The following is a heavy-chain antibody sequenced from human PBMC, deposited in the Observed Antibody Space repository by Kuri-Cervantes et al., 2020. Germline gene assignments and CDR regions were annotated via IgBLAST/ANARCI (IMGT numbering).Heavy chain of an antibody. CDR1: GYTFTSYY. V-gene: IGHV1-46*01. Sequence: ASVKVSCKASGYTFTSYYMHWVRQAPGQGLEWMGIINPSGGSTSYAQKFQGRVTMTRDTSTSTVYMELNSLRDEDTAVYYCAREVYCSSTSCYWDLSYYYGMDVWGQGTTVTVSS. CDR3: AREVYCSSTSCYWDLSYYYGMDV. J-gene: IGHJ6*02. CDR2: INPSGGST. D-gene: IGHD2-2*01.